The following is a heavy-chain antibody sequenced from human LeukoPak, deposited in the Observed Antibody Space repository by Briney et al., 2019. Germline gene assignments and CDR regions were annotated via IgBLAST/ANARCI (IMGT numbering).Heavy chain of an antibody. V-gene: IGHV3-48*01. D-gene: IGHD3-3*01. CDR2: ISSSSSTI. Sequence: GGSLRLSCAVSGFTFSSYEMNWVRQAPGKGLEWVSYISSSSSTIYYADSVKGRFTISRDNAKNSLYLQMNSLRAEDTAVYYCAITTIFGVVIIPHHYYYMDVWGKGTTVTVSS. CDR3: AITTIFGVVIIPHHYYYMDV. J-gene: IGHJ6*03. CDR1: GFTFSSYE.